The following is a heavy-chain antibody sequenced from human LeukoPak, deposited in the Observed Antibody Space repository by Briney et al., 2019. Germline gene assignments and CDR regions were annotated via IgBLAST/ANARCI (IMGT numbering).Heavy chain of an antibody. Sequence: ASVKVSCKASGYTFTGYYMHWVRQAPGQGLEWMGWINPNSGGTNYAQKFQGRVTMTRDTSISTAYMELSRLRSDDTAVYYCSLGSSSSTLYYYYMDVWGKGTTVTVSS. V-gene: IGHV1-2*02. CDR2: INPNSGGT. CDR1: GYTFTGYY. CDR3: SLGSSSSTLYYYYMDV. D-gene: IGHD6-6*01. J-gene: IGHJ6*03.